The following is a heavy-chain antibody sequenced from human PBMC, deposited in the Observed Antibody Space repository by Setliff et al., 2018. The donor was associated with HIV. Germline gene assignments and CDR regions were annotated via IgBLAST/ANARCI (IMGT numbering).Heavy chain of an antibody. CDR1: AFTFRRYG. CDR3: ARDQEHIIVVSATGNMPGYLHYYYMDV. Sequence: PGGSLRLSCAASAFTFRRYGMSWVRQAPGKGLEWVSGINWNGDSTDYADSGKGRFTIARENANNLLYLQMNSLRAEDTAVYYCARDQEHIIVVSATGNMPGYLHYYYMDVWGKGSTVTVSS. J-gene: IGHJ6*03. CDR2: INWNGDST. D-gene: IGHD2-2*01. V-gene: IGHV3-20*04.